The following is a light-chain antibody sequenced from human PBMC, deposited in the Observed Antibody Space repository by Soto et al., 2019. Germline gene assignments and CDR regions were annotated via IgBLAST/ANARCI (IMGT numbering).Light chain of an antibody. V-gene: IGKV3-20*01. CDR1: QSVTSTH. CDR3: QQFDGSLWT. CDR2: DAS. J-gene: IGKJ1*01. Sequence: EILLTQSPRTLSLSQGERATLSCKTSQSVTSTHLAWYQQKPGQAPRLLIYDASTRATGIPDRFSGSGSGTDFTLTISRLEPEDFAVYCCQQFDGSLWTFGPGGKADIK.